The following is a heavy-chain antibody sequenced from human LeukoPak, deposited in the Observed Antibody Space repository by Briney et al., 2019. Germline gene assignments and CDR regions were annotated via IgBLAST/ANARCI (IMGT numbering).Heavy chain of an antibody. CDR2: IGTAGDT. CDR3: ARVVAATPLYYYGMDF. CDR1: GFTSSSYD. D-gene: IGHD2-15*01. Sequence: AGGSLRLSCAASGFTSSSYDMHWVRQATGKGLEWVSAIGTAGDTYYPGSVKGRFTISRENAKNTLYLQMNSLRAEDTTVYYCARVVAATPLYYYGMDFWGQGTTVTVSS. V-gene: IGHV3-13*01. J-gene: IGHJ6*02.